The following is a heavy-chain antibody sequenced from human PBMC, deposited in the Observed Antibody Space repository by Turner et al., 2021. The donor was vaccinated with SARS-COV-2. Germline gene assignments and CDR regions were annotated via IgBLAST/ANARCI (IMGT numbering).Heavy chain of an antibody. CDR3: ARDGDLRRNWFDP. Sequence: QVQLQESGPRLVKHSETLSLTCSVSGGSISHFYWSWIRQPAGKGLEWIGRVYSSGSTNYNPSLKSRITMSIDTSKNQFSLRLSSVTAADTAVYYCARDGDLRRNWFDPWGQGTLVTVSS. V-gene: IGHV4-4*07. D-gene: IGHD4-17*01. CDR1: GGSISHFY. CDR2: VYSSGST. J-gene: IGHJ5*02.